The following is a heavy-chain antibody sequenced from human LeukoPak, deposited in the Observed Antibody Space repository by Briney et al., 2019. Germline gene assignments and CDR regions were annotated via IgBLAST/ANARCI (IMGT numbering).Heavy chain of an antibody. CDR3: AGQYCTGGSCYFSPFDY. V-gene: IGHV4-4*07. D-gene: IGHD2-15*01. Sequence: SETLSLTCTVSGGSMVSYFWSWIRQPAGQGLEWIGRIYVSGNTDYTPSLKDRVTMSIDTSKPSKTQVSLRLTSLTAADTAVYYCAGQYCTGGSCYFSPFDYWGQGIVVTVSS. CDR2: IYVSGNT. CDR1: GGSMVSYF. J-gene: IGHJ4*02.